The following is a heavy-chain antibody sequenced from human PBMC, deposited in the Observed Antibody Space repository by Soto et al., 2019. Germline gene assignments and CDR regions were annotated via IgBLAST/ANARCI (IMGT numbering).Heavy chain of an antibody. J-gene: IGHJ6*02. Sequence: EVQLLESGGGSVQPGGSLRLSCAASGFTFSSYAMNWVRQAPGQGLEWVSGITGSGATTYYADSVKGRFTISRDNSKNTLYLQLSSLRGEDAGVYYCAKDPELLSVGDSLFVGTDVWGQGTTVIVSS. CDR1: GFTFSSYA. D-gene: IGHD3-10*01. CDR3: AKDPELLSVGDSLFVGTDV. V-gene: IGHV3-23*01. CDR2: ITGSGATT.